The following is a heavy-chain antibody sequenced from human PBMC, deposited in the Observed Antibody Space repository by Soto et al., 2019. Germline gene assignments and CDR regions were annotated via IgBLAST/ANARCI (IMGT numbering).Heavy chain of an antibody. J-gene: IGHJ6*02. CDR3: ARQLWFGDYYYYGMDV. CDR2: IYYSGST. CDR1: GGSISSSSYY. D-gene: IGHD3-10*01. V-gene: IGHV4-39*01. Sequence: QLQLQESGPGLVKPSETLSLTCTVSGGSISSSSYYWGWIRQPPGKGLEWIGSIYYSGSTYYNPSLKSRVTISVDTSKNQFSLKLSSVTAADTAVYYCARQLWFGDYYYYGMDVWGQGTTVTVSS.